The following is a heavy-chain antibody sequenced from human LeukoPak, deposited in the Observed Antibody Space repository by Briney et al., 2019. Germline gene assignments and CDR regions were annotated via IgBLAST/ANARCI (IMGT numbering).Heavy chain of an antibody. CDR3: ARGPWHYDSSGYFNDY. J-gene: IGHJ4*02. Sequence: GGSLRLSCAASGFTFSSYSMNWVRQAPGKGLEWVSSISSSSSYIHYADSVKGRFIISRENAKNSLYQQMTSLRDEDTAVYYYARGPWHYDSSGYFNDYWGRGTLVTVSS. CDR2: ISSSSSYI. CDR1: GFTFSSYS. D-gene: IGHD3-22*01. V-gene: IGHV3-21*01.